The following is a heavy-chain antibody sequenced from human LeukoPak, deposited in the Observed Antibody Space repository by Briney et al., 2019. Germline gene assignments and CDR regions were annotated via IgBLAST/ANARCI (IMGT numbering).Heavy chain of an antibody. CDR3: ARVPWSSVTILDY. V-gene: IGHV3-21*01. Sequence: PGGSLRLSCAVSGFTFSRYSMNWVRQAPGKGLEWVSSISISSNYIYYTDSVKGRFTISRDNAKNSLYLQMNSLRAEDTAVYYCARVPWSSVTILDYWGQGTLVTVSS. CDR1: GFTFSRYS. CDR2: ISISSNYI. D-gene: IGHD3-10*01. J-gene: IGHJ4*02.